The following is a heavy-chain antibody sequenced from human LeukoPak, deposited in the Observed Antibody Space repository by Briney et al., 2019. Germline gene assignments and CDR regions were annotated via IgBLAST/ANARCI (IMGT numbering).Heavy chain of an antibody. Sequence: SETLSLTCTVSGGSISSGDYYWSWIRQPPGKGLEWIGYIYYSGSTNYNPSLKSRVTISVDTSKNQFSLKLSSVTAADTAVYYCARVVRRGYSGYDYFDYWGQGTLVTVSS. CDR3: ARVVRRGYSGYDYFDY. CDR1: GGSISSGDYY. J-gene: IGHJ4*02. D-gene: IGHD5-12*01. CDR2: IYYSGST. V-gene: IGHV4-61*08.